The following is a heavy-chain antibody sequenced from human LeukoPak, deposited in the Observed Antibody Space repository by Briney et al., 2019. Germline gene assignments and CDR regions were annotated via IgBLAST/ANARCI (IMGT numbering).Heavy chain of an antibody. CDR3: ARQYYDSTGYYYFDY. Sequence: PSETLSLTCVVSGYSISNDYYWGWIRQPPGKGLEWIGSVYHTGSPYYNPSLKSRVTISVDTSKNQLSLKLRSVTAADTAVYYCARQYYDSTGYYYFDYWGQGTLVTVSS. CDR2: VYHTGSP. V-gene: IGHV4-38-2*01. D-gene: IGHD3-22*01. CDR1: GYSISNDYY. J-gene: IGHJ4*02.